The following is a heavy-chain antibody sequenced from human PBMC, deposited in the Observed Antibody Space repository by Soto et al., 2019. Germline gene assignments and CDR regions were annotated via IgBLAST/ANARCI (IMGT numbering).Heavy chain of an antibody. CDR3: ARDGCSSTSCPVDYYYGMDV. V-gene: IGHV3-21*01. CDR2: ISSSSSYL. Sequence: GGALRLSCAASGFTFSSYSMNSVRQAPAKGLEWVSSISSSSSYLYYADSVKGRFTISRDNAKNSLYLQMNSLRAEDTAVYYCARDGCSSTSCPVDYYYGMDVWCQGTTVTVSS. D-gene: IGHD2-2*01. J-gene: IGHJ6*02. CDR1: GFTFSSYS.